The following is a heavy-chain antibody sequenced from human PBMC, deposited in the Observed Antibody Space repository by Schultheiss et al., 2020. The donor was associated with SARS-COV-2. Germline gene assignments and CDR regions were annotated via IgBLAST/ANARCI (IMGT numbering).Heavy chain of an antibody. CDR3: AKTHNTGWCFDY. J-gene: IGHJ4*01. CDR2: ITWNSGRI. CDR1: GFTFDGYA. D-gene: IGHD6-19*01. V-gene: IGHV3-9*01. Sequence: SLKISCAASGFTFDGYAMHWVRQAPGKGLEWVSGITWNSGRIVYADSVKGRFTISRDNAKNSLYLQMNSLRAEDTALYYCAKTHNTGWCFDYWGHGTLVTVSS.